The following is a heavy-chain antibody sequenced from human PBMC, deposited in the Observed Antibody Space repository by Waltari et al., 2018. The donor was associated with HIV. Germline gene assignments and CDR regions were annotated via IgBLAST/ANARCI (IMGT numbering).Heavy chain of an antibody. V-gene: IGHV1-69*01. Sequence: QVQLVQSGAEVKKPGSSVKVSCKASGGTFSSYAISWVRQAPGHGLEWMGGIIPIFGTANYAQKFQGRVTITADESTSTAYMELSSLRSEDTAVYYCAREGGIYYYGSGSPDHFDYWGQGTLVTVSS. D-gene: IGHD3-10*01. CDR2: IIPIFGTA. J-gene: IGHJ4*02. CDR3: AREGGIYYYGSGSPDHFDY. CDR1: GGTFSSYA.